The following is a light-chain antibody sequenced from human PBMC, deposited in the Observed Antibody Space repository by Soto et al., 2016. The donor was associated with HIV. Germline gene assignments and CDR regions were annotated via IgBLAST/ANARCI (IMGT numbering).Light chain of an antibody. CDR1: QSISSY. CDR3: QQSYSTLLT. CDR2: AAS. V-gene: IGKV1-39*01. Sequence: DIQMTQSPSSLSASVGDRVTITCRASQSISSYLNWYQQKPGKAPKPLIYAASSLQSGVPSRFSGSGSGTDFTLTISSLQPEDFATYYCQQSYSTLLTFGGGPRWRSN. J-gene: IGKJ4*01.